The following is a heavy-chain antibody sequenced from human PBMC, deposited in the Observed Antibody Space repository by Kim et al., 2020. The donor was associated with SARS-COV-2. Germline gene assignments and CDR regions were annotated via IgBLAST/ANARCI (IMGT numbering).Heavy chain of an antibody. CDR2: ISYDGSNK. Sequence: GGSLRLSCAASGFTFSSYGMHWVRQAPGKGLEWVAVISYDGSNKYYADSVKGRFTISRDNSKNTLYLQMNSLRAEDTAVYYCASSGYSYGPLPLDYYGM. J-gene: IGHJ6*01. CDR3: ASSGYSYGPLPLDYYGM. D-gene: IGHD5-18*01. V-gene: IGHV3-30*03. CDR1: GFTFSSYG.